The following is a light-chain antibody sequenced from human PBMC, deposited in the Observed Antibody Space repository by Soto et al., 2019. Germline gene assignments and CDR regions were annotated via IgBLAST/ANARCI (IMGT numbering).Light chain of an antibody. CDR3: HQYGNSPQT. Sequence: EIVLTQSPGTLSLSPGERATLSCRASQSVSSSYLAWYQQKPGQAPRLLIFDASSRATGIPDRFSGSASGTDFTLTITRLEHEDFAVYYGHQYGNSPQTFGQGTKLEIK. J-gene: IGKJ2*01. CDR2: DAS. CDR1: QSVSSSY. V-gene: IGKV3-20*01.